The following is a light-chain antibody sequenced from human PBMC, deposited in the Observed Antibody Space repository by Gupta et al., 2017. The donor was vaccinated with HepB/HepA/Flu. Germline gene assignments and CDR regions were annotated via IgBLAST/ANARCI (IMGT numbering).Light chain of an antibody. CDR2: AAS. CDR3: QQLNSYPLVT. Sequence: DIQLTQSPSFLSASVGDRVTITCRASQGISTFLAWYQQKPGKAPKLLIYAASTLQTGVPSRFSGSGYGTEFTLTISSLQPEDFATYFCQQLNSYPLVTFGQGTRLEI. V-gene: IGKV1-9*01. CDR1: QGISTF. J-gene: IGKJ5*01.